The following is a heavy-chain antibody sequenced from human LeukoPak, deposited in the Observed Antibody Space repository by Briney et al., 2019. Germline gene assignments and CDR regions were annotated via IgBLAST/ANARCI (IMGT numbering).Heavy chain of an antibody. J-gene: IGHJ6*02. Sequence: GASVKVSCKASGYTFTSYGISWVRQAPGQGLEWMGWISAYNGNTNYAQKLQGRVTMTTDTSTSTAYMELRSLRSDDTAVYYCAREGYSGYERYYYYGMDVWGQGTTVTVSS. D-gene: IGHD5-12*01. CDR2: ISAYNGNT. CDR1: GYTFTSYG. V-gene: IGHV1-18*01. CDR3: AREGYSGYERYYYYGMDV.